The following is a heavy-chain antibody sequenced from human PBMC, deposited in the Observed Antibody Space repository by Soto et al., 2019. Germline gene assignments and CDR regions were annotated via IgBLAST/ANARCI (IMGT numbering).Heavy chain of an antibody. D-gene: IGHD2-15*01. CDR1: GGSISSGGYS. V-gene: IGHV4-30-2*02. J-gene: IGHJ4*02. CDR3: ARGYCSGGSCYPAPVDY. Sequence: PSETLSLTCAVSGGSISSGGYSWSWIRQPPGKGLEWIGYIYHSGSTYYNPSLKSRVTISVDRSKNQFSLKLSSVTAADTAVYYCARGYCSGGSCYPAPVDYWGQGTLVTVSS. CDR2: IYHSGST.